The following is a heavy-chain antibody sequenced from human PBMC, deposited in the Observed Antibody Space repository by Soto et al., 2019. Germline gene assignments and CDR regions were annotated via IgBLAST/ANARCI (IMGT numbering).Heavy chain of an antibody. J-gene: IGHJ4*02. CDR1: GGSINSYW. CDR3: ARDIGSYAYGEGY. V-gene: IGHV4-4*07. D-gene: IGHD3-10*01. CDR2: VYSSGTT. Sequence: PSETLSLTCSVSGGSINSYWWSWIRQPAGKGLEWIGRVYSSGTTDYNPSLNSRATLSVETSKNQFSLKLSSVTAADTAVYYCARDIGSYAYGEGYWGQGIQVTSPQ.